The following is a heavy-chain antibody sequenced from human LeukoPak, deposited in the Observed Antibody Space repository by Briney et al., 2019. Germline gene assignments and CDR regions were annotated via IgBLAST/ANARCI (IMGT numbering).Heavy chain of an antibody. D-gene: IGHD6-13*01. V-gene: IGHV3-7*01. Sequence: GGSLRLSCAASGFTFSSYWMTWVRQAPGKGLEWVANIKQDGSEKYYVDSVKGRFTISRDNAKNSLYLQMNSLRAEDTAVYYCARVKSSSWLYFDYWGQGTLVTVSS. CDR2: IKQDGSEK. J-gene: IGHJ4*02. CDR3: ARVKSSSWLYFDY. CDR1: GFTFSSYW.